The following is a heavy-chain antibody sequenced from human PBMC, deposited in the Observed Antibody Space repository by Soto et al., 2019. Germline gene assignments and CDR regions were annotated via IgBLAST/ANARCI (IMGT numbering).Heavy chain of an antibody. Sequence: QVQLVESGGGVVQPGRSLRLSCSASGFTFSSHGMHWVRQAPGKGLEWVALISSDGSDKYYADSVKGRFTISRDNYKNTLYLQMNSLRAEDTAVFYCAKAIGHIVAVTAIEGMDSWGQGTLVTVSS. CDR3: AKAIGHIVAVTAIEGMDS. CDR1: GFTFSSHG. J-gene: IGHJ5*02. D-gene: IGHD2-21*02. CDR2: ISSDGSDK. V-gene: IGHV3-30*18.